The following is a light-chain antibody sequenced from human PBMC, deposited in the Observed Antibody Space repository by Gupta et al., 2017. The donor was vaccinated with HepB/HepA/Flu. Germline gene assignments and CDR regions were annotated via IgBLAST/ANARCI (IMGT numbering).Light chain of an antibody. Sequence: QMTQSPSTLSASVGDRVTITCRASQNLHRWLAWYQQRPGKAPKLLIYQASTSAGGVPSRFSGSGSGTEFTLTISILQPDDFATYYFRYDNSDCTFGQGTKLEIK. V-gene: IGKV1-5*03. J-gene: IGKJ2*02. CDR3: RYDNSDCT. CDR1: QNLHRW. CDR2: QAS.